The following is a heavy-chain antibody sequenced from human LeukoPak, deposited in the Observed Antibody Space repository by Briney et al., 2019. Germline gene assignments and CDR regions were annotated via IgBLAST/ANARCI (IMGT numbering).Heavy chain of an antibody. CDR1: GYTFTGYY. Sequence: ASVKVSCKTSGYTFTGYYMHWVRQAPRQGLEWMGWINPNTGGTKYAQKFQGRVTMTRDTSISTAYMELSRLRFDDTAVFYCARTLTPTVTYGMDVWGQGTTVTVSS. J-gene: IGHJ6*02. CDR3: ARTLTPTVTYGMDV. CDR2: INPNTGGT. D-gene: IGHD4-17*01. V-gene: IGHV1-2*02.